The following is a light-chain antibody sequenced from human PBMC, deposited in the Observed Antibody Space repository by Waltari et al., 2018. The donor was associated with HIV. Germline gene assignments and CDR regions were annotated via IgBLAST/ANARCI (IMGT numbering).Light chain of an antibody. CDR2: GAS. CDR1: QRVSSN. V-gene: IGKV3-15*01. J-gene: IGKJ3*01. CDR3: QQYNNWPPFT. Sequence: EIVMTQSPATLSVSPGERATLSCRASQRVSSNLAWYQQKPGQAPRLLIYGASTRATGSQARFSGRESGTEFTLTISSLQSEDFAVYYCQQYNNWPPFTFGPGTKVDIK.